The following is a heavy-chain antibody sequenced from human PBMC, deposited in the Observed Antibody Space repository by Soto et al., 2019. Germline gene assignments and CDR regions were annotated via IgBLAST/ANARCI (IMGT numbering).Heavy chain of an antibody. CDR2: ISYDGSNK. J-gene: IGHJ4*02. V-gene: IGHV3-30-3*01. CDR1: GFTFSSYA. Sequence: QVQLVESGGGVVQPGRSLRLSCAASGFTFSSYAMHWVRQAPGKGLEWVAVISYDGSNKYYADSVKGRFTISRDNSKNTLYLQMNSLRAEDTAVYYCAREKGVVVFDYWGQGTLVTVSS. D-gene: IGHD2-15*01. CDR3: AREKGVVVFDY.